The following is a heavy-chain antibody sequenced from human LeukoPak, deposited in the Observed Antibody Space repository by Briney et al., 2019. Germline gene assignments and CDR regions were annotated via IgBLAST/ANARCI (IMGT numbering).Heavy chain of an antibody. CDR1: GYNFLTFW. Sequence: GASPKISCETSGYNFLTFWIAWVRQMPGKGLEWMGVIYPGDSDTRYSPSFQGQVSISVDTSLSTAYLQWRSLRASDTAMYYCARLLDYDSTYYYMDVWGIGTSVIVS. V-gene: IGHV5-51*03. D-gene: IGHD4-17*01. CDR3: ARLLDYDSTYYYMDV. CDR2: IYPGDSDT. J-gene: IGHJ6*03.